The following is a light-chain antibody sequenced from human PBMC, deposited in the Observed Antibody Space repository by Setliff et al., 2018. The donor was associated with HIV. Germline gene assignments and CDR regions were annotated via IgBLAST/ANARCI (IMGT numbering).Light chain of an antibody. Sequence: QSALTQPASVSGSPGQSITISCTGTSSDVGTYNYVSWYQQHPGKAPKLMIYDVSKRPSGVSDRFSGSKSGNTASLTIPGLQAEDEADYYCTSYTSSDIYVFATGTKVTVL. J-gene: IGLJ1*01. CDR3: TSYTSSDIYV. CDR1: SSDVGTYNY. CDR2: DVS. V-gene: IGLV2-14*03.